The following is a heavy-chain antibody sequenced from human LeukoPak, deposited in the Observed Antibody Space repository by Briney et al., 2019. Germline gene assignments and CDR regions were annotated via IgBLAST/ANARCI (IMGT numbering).Heavy chain of an antibody. CDR2: IYSGGST. Sequence: GRSLRLSCAASGFTFSSYGMHWVRQAPGKGLEWVSVIYSGGSTYYADSVKGRFTISRDNSKNTLYLQMNSLRAEDTAVYYCARGSYDYGDYWGQGTLVTVSS. J-gene: IGHJ4*02. CDR3: ARGSYDYGDY. V-gene: IGHV3-53*01. D-gene: IGHD2-21*01. CDR1: GFTFSSYG.